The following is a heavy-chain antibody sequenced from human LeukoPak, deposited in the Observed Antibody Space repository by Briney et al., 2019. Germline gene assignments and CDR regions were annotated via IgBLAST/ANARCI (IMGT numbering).Heavy chain of an antibody. D-gene: IGHD3-22*01. V-gene: IGHV3-30*02. CDR2: IRYDGSNK. CDR1: GFTFSSYG. CDR3: AKAPSAYYYDSSGPMGLDY. J-gene: IGHJ4*02. Sequence: PGGSLRLSCAASGFTFSSYGMHWVRQAPGKGLEWVAFIRYDGSNKYYADSVKGRFTISRDNSKNTLYPQMNSLRAEDTAVYYCAKAPSAYYYDSSGPMGLDYWGQGTLVTVSS.